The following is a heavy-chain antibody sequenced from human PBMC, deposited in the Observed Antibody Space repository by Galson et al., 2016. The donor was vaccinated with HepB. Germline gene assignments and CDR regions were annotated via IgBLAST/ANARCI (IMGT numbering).Heavy chain of an antibody. CDR2: ITGSGGST. J-gene: IGHJ5*02. V-gene: IGHV3-23*01. CDR3: AKLRVPITIFGVVIIGGWFDP. D-gene: IGHD3-3*01. CDR1: GFTFTNYA. Sequence: SLRLSCAASGFTFTNYAMTWVRQAPGKGLEWVSAITGSGGSTNYANSGKGRFPTPRDISKNTLFLQINSLRAEDTAVYYCAKLRVPITIFGVVIIGGWFDPWGQGTLVTVSS.